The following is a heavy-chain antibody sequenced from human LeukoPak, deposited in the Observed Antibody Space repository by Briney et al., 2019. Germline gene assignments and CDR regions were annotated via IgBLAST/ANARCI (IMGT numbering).Heavy chain of an antibody. Sequence: PSETLSLTCTVSGGSISSSSYYWGWIRQPPGKGLEWIGSIYYSGSTYYNPSLKSRVTISVDTSKNQFSLKLSSVTAADTAVYYCARRYSYGHSYYYYMDVWGKGTTVTVSS. CDR2: IYYSGST. CDR1: GGSISSSSYY. D-gene: IGHD5-18*01. V-gene: IGHV4-39*07. CDR3: ARRYSYGHSYYYYMDV. J-gene: IGHJ6*03.